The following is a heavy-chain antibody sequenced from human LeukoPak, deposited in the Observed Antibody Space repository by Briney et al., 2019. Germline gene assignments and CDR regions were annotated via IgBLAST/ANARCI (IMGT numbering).Heavy chain of an antibody. CDR1: GFTFSNYG. D-gene: IGHD2-15*01. CDR3: ARYCSGGTCKLGYYYYGMDV. J-gene: IGHJ6*02. V-gene: IGHV3-33*01. CDR2: IWYDGSIK. Sequence: QSGGSLRLSCAASGFTFSNYGMHWVRQAPGKGLEWVAVIWYDGSIKYYADSVKGRFSISRDNSKNTLYLRMNSLRAEDTAVYYCARYCSGGTCKLGYYYYGMDVWGQGTTVTVSS.